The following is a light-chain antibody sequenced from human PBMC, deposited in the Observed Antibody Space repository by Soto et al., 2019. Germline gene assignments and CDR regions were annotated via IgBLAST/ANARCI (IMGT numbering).Light chain of an antibody. V-gene: IGLV2-11*01. CDR1: SSDVGGYKY. Sequence: QSALTQPRSVSGSPGQSVTIACTGTSSDVGGYKYVSWYQQHPGKAPKFMMYDVSKRPSGVPDRFSGSKSGNTASLTISGLQAEDEADYYCCSYAGNYTGHVVFGGGTKLTVL. CDR3: CSYAGNYTGHVV. CDR2: DVS. J-gene: IGLJ2*01.